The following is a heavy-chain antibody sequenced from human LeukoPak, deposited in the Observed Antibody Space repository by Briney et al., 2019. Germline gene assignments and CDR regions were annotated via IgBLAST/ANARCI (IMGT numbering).Heavy chain of an antibody. J-gene: IGHJ4*02. CDR3: ARDLNIYDSSGRLDY. CDR2: IYTSGST. Sequence: PSETLPLTCTVSGGSISSYYWSWIRQPAGKGLEWIGRIYTSGSTNYNPSLKSRVTMSVDTSKNQFSLKLSSVTAADTAVYYCARDLNIYDSSGRLDYWGQGTLVTVSS. D-gene: IGHD3-22*01. CDR1: GGSISSYY. V-gene: IGHV4-4*07.